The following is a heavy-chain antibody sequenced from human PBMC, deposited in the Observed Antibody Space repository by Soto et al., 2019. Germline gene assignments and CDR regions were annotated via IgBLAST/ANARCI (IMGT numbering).Heavy chain of an antibody. Sequence: GGSLRLSCAASGFTFSSYSMNWVRQAPGKGLEWVSSISSSSSYIYYADSVKGRFTISRDNAKNSLYLQMNSLRAEDTAVYYCARDYNPLSVVVVAAYDAFDIWGQGTMDTVSS. V-gene: IGHV3-21*01. CDR3: ARDYNPLSVVVVAAYDAFDI. CDR1: GFTFSSYS. D-gene: IGHD2-15*01. CDR2: ISSSSSYI. J-gene: IGHJ3*02.